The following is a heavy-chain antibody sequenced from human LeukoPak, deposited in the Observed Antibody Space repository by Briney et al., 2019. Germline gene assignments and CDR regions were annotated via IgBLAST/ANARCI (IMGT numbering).Heavy chain of an antibody. CDR3: AREGYIAAAGTLPH. CDR2: IYSGSST. J-gene: IGHJ4*02. Sequence: PGGSLRLSCAASGFAVNSNYMSWVRQAPGRGLEWVSIIYSGSSTYYADSVKGRFTISRDNAKNSLYLQMNSLRAEDTAVYYCAREGYIAAAGTLPHWGQGTLVTV. D-gene: IGHD6-13*01. V-gene: IGHV3-53*01. CDR1: GFAVNSNY.